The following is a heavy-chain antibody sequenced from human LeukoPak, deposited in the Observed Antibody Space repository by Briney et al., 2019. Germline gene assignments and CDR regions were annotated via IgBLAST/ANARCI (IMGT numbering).Heavy chain of an antibody. D-gene: IGHD3-10*01. J-gene: IGHJ4*02. CDR3: ARDYPGSGSYYFFDY. V-gene: IGHV4-34*01. CDR1: GGSFSGYY. Sequence: PSETLSLTCAVYGGSFSGYYWSWIRQPPGQGLEWIGEINHSGSTNYNPSLKSRVTISVDTSKNQFSLKLSSVTAADTAVYYCARDYPGSGSYYFFDYWGQGTLVTVSS. CDR2: INHSGST.